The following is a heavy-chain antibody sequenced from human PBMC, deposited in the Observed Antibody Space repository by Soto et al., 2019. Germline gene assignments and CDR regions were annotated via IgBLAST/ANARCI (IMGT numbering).Heavy chain of an antibody. Sequence: GGSLRLSCTASGFTFGDYAMSWVRQAPGKGLEWVGFIRSKAYGGTTEYAASVKGRFTISRDDSKSIAYLQMNSLKTEDTAVYYCTRARVVVTSFDFQHWGQGTLVTVSS. CDR1: GFTFGDYA. CDR2: IRSKAYGGTT. V-gene: IGHV3-49*04. J-gene: IGHJ1*01. CDR3: TRARVVVTSFDFQH. D-gene: IGHD3-22*01.